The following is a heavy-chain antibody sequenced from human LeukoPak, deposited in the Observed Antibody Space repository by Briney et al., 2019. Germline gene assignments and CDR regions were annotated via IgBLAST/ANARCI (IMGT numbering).Heavy chain of an antibody. V-gene: IGHV3-33*01. Sequence: GGSLRLSCAASGFTFSSYGMHWVRQAPGKGLEWVAVIWYDGSNKYYADSVKGRFTISRDNSKNTLYLQVNSLRAEDTAVYYCARDGLGYCSGGSCYSSYYFDYWGQGTLVTVSS. CDR2: IWYDGSNK. J-gene: IGHJ4*02. D-gene: IGHD2-15*01. CDR3: ARDGLGYCSGGSCYSSYYFDY. CDR1: GFTFSSYG.